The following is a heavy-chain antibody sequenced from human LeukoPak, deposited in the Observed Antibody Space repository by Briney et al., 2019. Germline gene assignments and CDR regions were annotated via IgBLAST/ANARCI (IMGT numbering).Heavy chain of an antibody. J-gene: IGHJ6*02. Sequence: PGGSLRLSCAASGFTFDDYAMHWVRQAPGKGLEWVSGISWNSGSMGYADSVKGRFTISRDNAKNSLYLQMNSLRAEDTALYYCAKVVDPYGGNSAYGMDVWGQGTTVTVSS. CDR3: AKVVDPYGGNSAYGMDV. CDR2: ISWNSGSM. CDR1: GFTFDDYA. V-gene: IGHV3-9*01. D-gene: IGHD4-23*01.